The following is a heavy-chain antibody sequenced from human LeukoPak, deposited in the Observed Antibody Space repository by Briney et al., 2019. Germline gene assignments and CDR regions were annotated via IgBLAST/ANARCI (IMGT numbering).Heavy chain of an antibody. D-gene: IGHD2-2*01. Sequence: ASVKVSCKASGYTFTGYYMHWVRQAPGQGLEWMGGIIPIFGTANYAQKFQGRVTITADESTSTAYMELSSLRSEDTAVYYCARTQLLWGDYYYYMDVWGKGTTVTISS. V-gene: IGHV1-69*13. J-gene: IGHJ6*03. CDR2: IIPIFGTA. CDR1: GYTFTGYY. CDR3: ARTQLLWGDYYYYMDV.